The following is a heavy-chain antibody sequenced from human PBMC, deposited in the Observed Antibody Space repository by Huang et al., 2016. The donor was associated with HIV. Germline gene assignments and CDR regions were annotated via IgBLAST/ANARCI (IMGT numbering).Heavy chain of an antibody. CDR3: ARHREGPVAYYSGWGSHLNYMDV. V-gene: IGHV4-39*01. Sequence: QLLLQESGPGLVKPSEALALTCAVSGGSIRSSDYHWGWIRQPPGKGLEWIGSSYYKGSTHYRPALKSRVTIAVDTSKNLFFLNLTSMTAADTAVYYCARHREGPVAYYSGWGSHLNYMDVWGRGRTVVVSS. CDR1: GGSIRSSDYH. CDR2: SYYKGST. J-gene: IGHJ6*03. D-gene: IGHD3-10*01.